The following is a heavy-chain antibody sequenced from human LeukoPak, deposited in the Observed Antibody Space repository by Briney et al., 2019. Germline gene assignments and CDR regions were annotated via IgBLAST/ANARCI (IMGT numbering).Heavy chain of an antibody. J-gene: IGHJ5*02. CDR2: INACGAT. Sequence: PSETLSLTCAVYGWSFNDYYWNWIRQPPGKGLEWVGEINACGATNFNPSLKRRVTLSVDTSKSQFSLTLPSMIAADTAVYYCARGQVPAARGYNWFDPWGQGTLVTVSS. CDR3: ARGQVPAARGYNWFDP. D-gene: IGHD2-2*01. V-gene: IGHV4-34*01. CDR1: GWSFNDYY.